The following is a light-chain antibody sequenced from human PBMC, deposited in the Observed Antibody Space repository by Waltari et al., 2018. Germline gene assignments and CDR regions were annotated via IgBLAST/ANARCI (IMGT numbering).Light chain of an antibody. J-gene: IGKJ1*01. CDR1: QTITRY. V-gene: IGKV1-39*01. CDR3: QQSYTTPRT. Sequence: DIQMTQSQSSLSESVGDRVTITFRANQTITRYLNWYQQKPGKAPRRLIQGASSLQSEVPSRFSGSGSGTDFARTITSLQPEDFATYFCQQSYTTPRTFGQGTTVDIK. CDR2: GAS.